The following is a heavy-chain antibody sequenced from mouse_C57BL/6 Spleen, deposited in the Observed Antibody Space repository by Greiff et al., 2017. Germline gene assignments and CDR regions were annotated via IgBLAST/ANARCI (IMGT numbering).Heavy chain of an antibody. V-gene: IGHV1-50*01. CDR3: ARTYFDD. Sequence: VQLQQPGAELVKPGASVKLSCKASGYTFTSYWMQWVKQRPGQGLEWIGEIDPSDSYTNYNQKFKGKATLTVDTSSSTAYMQLSSLTSEDSAVYYCARTYFDDWGQGTTLTVSS. CDR2: IDPSDSYT. CDR1: GYTFTSYW. J-gene: IGHJ2*01.